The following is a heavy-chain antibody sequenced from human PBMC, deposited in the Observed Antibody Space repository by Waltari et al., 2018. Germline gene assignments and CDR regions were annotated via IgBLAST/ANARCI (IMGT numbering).Heavy chain of an antibody. CDR3: ARYYYDSSGYYYYYYGMDV. J-gene: IGHJ6*02. Sequence: QVQLQQWGAGLLKPSETLSLTCAVYGGSFSGYYWSWIRPPPGKGLEWIGEINHSGSTNYNPSLKSRVTISVDTSKNQFSLKLSSVTAADTAVYYCARYYYDSSGYYYYYYGMDVWGQGTTVTVSS. CDR2: INHSGST. CDR1: GGSFSGYY. D-gene: IGHD3-22*01. V-gene: IGHV4-34*01.